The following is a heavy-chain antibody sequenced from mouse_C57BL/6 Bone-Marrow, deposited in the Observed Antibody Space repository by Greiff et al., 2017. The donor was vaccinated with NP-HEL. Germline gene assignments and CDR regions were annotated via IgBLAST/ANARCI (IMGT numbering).Heavy chain of an antibody. CDR2: IYPGSGST. V-gene: IGHV1-55*01. Sequence: QVQLQQPGAELVKPGASVKMSCKASGYTFTSYWITWVKQRPGQGLEWIGDIYPGSGSTYYKEKLKSKATLTVDTSSSTAYMQLSSLTPEDSAVYYYARTNMITRRRVRYALDYWGQGTSVTVSS. D-gene: IGHD2-4*01. J-gene: IGHJ4*01. CDR1: GYTFTSYW. CDR3: ARTNMITRRRVRYALDY.